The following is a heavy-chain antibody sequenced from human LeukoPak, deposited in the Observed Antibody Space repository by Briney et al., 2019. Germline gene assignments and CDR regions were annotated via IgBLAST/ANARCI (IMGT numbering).Heavy chain of an antibody. CDR2: IYYIGTT. V-gene: IGHV4-39*01. CDR1: GGSMSSSSHY. D-gene: IGHD6-19*01. CDR3: ARHRRYSSGWYGAFDI. Sequence: SETLSLTCTVSGGSMSSSSHYWGWIRQPPGKGLEWIASIYYIGTTSYNPSLKSRVTISVDTSKNQFSLKLDSVTAADTAVYYCARHRRYSSGWYGAFDIWGQGSMVT. J-gene: IGHJ3*02.